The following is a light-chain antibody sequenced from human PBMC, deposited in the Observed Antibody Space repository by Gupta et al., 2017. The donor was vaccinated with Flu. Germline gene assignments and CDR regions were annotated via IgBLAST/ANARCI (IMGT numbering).Light chain of an antibody. CDR3: QQYNDYPLT. V-gene: IGKV1D-16*01. J-gene: IGKJ4*01. CDR2: AAS. Sequence: PSSLSASVGDRVTITCRASQGISSWLAWYQQKPEQSPKSLISAASKLQSGVPSRFSGSGSGTDFTLTISNLQPEDSATYYCQQYNDYPLTFGGGTKVEIK. CDR1: QGISSW.